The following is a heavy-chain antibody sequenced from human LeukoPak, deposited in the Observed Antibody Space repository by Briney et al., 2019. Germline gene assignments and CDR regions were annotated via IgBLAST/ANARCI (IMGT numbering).Heavy chain of an antibody. D-gene: IGHD3-10*01. J-gene: IGHJ6*02. CDR3: ARDRGSPKTYYYGMDV. Sequence: SETLSLTCTVSGGSISSYYWSWTRQPPGKGLEWIRYIYYSGSTNYNPSLKSRVTISVDTSKNQFSLKLSSVTAADTAVYYCARDRGSPKTYYYGMDVWGQGTTVTVSS. CDR2: IYYSGST. V-gene: IGHV4-59*01. CDR1: GGSISSYY.